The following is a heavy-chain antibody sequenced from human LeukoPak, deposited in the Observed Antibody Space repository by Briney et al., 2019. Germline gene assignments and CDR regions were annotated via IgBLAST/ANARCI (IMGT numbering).Heavy chain of an antibody. J-gene: IGHJ4*02. V-gene: IGHV3-48*04. D-gene: IGHD6-19*01. CDR2: ISSSSSTI. Sequence: PGGSLRLSCAASGFTFSSYSMNWVRQAPGKGLEWVSYISSSSSTIYYADSVKGRFTISRDNAKNSLYLQMNSLRAEDTAVYYCATTPHSSGWYKNDYWGQGTLVTVSS. CDR1: GFTFSSYS. CDR3: ATTPHSSGWYKNDY.